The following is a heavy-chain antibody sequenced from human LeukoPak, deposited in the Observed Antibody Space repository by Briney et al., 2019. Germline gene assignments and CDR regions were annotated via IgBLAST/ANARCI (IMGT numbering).Heavy chain of an antibody. J-gene: IGHJ3*02. CDR3: ARDKNWFGVLDVLDI. Sequence: SETLSLTCTVSGGSISSGDYYWSWIRQPPGKGLEWIGYIYYSGSTYYNPSLKSRVTISVDTSKNQFSLKLSSVTATDTAVYSCARDKNWFGVLDVLDIWGQGTMVTVSS. CDR1: GGSISSGDYY. V-gene: IGHV4-30-4*08. D-gene: IGHD3-10*01. CDR2: IYYSGST.